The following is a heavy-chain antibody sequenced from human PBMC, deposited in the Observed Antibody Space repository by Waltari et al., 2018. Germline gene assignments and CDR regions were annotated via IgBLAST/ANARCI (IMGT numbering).Heavy chain of an antibody. J-gene: IGHJ5*02. CDR3: ARLSDQLGYCSGGSCPFDP. CDR2: IYYSGST. Sequence: QVQLQESGPGLVKPSETLSLTCTVSGGSISSYYWSWILQPPAQGLEWIGYIYYSGSTNYNPSLKSRVTISVDTSKNQFSLKLSSVTAADTAVYYCARLSDQLGYCSGGSCPFDPWGQGTLVTVSS. CDR1: GGSISSYY. D-gene: IGHD2-15*01. V-gene: IGHV4-59*01.